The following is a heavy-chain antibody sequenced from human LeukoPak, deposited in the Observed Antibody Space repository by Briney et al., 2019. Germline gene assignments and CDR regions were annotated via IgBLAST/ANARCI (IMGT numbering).Heavy chain of an antibody. CDR2: INPNSGGT. D-gene: IGHD1-20*01. Sequence: ASVKVSCKASGYTFTGHYMHWVRQAPGQGLEWMGWINPNSGGTNYAQKFQGRVTMTRDTSISTAYMELSRLRSDDTAVYSCARSVGITGTRYYYMDVWGKGTTVTVSS. CDR3: ARSVGITGTRYYYMDV. J-gene: IGHJ6*03. V-gene: IGHV1-2*02. CDR1: GYTFTGHY.